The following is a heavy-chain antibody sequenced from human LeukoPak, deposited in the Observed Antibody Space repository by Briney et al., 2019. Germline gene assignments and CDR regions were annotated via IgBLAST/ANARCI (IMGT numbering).Heavy chain of an antibody. CDR2: IYPGDSDT. Sequence: GESLKISCKGSGYSFTSYWIGWVRQMPGKGLEWMGIIYPGDSDTRYSPSFQGQVTISADESISTAYLQWSSLKASDTAMYYCARGHGEKAGSTSFYYYYMDVWGKGTTVTVSS. CDR1: GYSFTSYW. J-gene: IGHJ6*03. CDR3: ARGHGEKAGSTSFYYYYMDV. D-gene: IGHD2-2*01. V-gene: IGHV5-51*01.